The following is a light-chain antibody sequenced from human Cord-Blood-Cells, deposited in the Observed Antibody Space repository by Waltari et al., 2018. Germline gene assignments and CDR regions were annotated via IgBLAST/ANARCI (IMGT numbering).Light chain of an antibody. CDR2: EVS. V-gene: IGLV2-8*01. Sequence: QSALTQPPSASGSPGQSVTISRTGTSSDVGGSNYVPWYQQHPGKAPKLMIYEVSKRPSGVPDRFSGSKSGNTASLTVSGLQAEDEADYYCSSYAGSNNVVFGGGTKLTVL. J-gene: IGLJ2*01. CDR3: SSYAGSNNVV. CDR1: SSDVGGSNY.